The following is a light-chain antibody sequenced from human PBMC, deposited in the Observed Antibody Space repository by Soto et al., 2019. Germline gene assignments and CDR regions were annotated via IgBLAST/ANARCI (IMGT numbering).Light chain of an antibody. CDR1: QTISSW. CDR3: QHSYSTPVA. V-gene: IGKV1-5*03. Sequence: DIHITQAPSTLSLSLGGRVTLTLLASQTISSWLAWYQQKPGKAPKLLIYKASTLKSGVPSRFSGSGSGTEFTLTISSLQPEDFATYYCQHSYSTPVAFGQGTRLEIK. J-gene: IGKJ5*01. CDR2: KAS.